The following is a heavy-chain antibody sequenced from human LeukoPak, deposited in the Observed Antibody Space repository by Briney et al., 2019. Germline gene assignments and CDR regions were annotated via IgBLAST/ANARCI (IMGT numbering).Heavy chain of an antibody. V-gene: IGHV3-33*01. Sequence: GGSLRLSCAASGFTFSSYGMHWVRQAPGKGLEWVAVIWYGGSNKYYADSVKGRFTISRDNSKNTLYLQMNSLRAEDTAVYYCARGPDYGDYVGWFDPWGQGTLVTVSS. CDR1: GFTFSSYG. D-gene: IGHD4-17*01. J-gene: IGHJ5*02. CDR3: ARGPDYGDYVGWFDP. CDR2: IWYGGSNK.